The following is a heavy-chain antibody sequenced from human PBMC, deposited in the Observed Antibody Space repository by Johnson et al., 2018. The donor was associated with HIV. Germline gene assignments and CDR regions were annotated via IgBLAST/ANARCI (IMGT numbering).Heavy chain of an antibody. V-gene: IGHV3-30*04. Sequence: QVYLVESGGGVVQPGRSLRLSCAAPGLTFSRYIIYWVRQAPGKGLEWVALISDNGSHKDHADSMKGRFRISRDNSKTTLFLQMSSPRLEDTAVYYCAREKGSSPRDAFDIWGQGTMVTVSS. CDR3: AREKGSSPRDAFDI. D-gene: IGHD6-6*01. CDR1: GLTFSRYI. J-gene: IGHJ3*02. CDR2: ISDNGSHK.